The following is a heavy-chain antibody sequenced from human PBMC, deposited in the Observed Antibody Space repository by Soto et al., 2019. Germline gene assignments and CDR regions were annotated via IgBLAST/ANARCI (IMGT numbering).Heavy chain of an antibody. V-gene: IGHV1-46*01. CDR1: GHMITCNY. J-gene: IGHJ6*02. Sequence: ASVEVSCKASGHMITCNYVHWVRQAPGQGLEWTGVIDPIGGRVTYAERFQGRVTLTTDTSTSTVYMELSSLRSEDTAVYYCARGAVGLVARGFGMDIWGQGTTVTVSS. CDR2: IDPIGGRV. D-gene: IGHD3-10*01. CDR3: ARGAVGLVARGFGMDI.